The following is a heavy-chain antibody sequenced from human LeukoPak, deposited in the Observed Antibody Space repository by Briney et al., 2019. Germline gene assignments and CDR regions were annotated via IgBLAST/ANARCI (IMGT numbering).Heavy chain of an antibody. Sequence: GGSLRLSCAASGFIFSRNWMSWVRQAPGKGLEWVAFIKFHGHETFYADSVKGRFTISRDNSKNTLYLQMNSLRAEDTAVYYCARDWGRDYYDSSGYYYQGFDYWGQGTLVTVSS. D-gene: IGHD3-22*01. CDR2: IKFHGHET. V-gene: IGHV3-30*02. CDR3: ARDWGRDYYDSSGYYYQGFDY. J-gene: IGHJ4*02. CDR1: GFIFSRNW.